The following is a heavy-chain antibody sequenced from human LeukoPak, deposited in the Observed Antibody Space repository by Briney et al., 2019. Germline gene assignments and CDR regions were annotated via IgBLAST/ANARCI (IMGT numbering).Heavy chain of an antibody. V-gene: IGHV3-30-3*01. CDR1: ALTFSSYA. CDR3: ARAREWDHSGYVDY. CDR2: VSYVGSNK. J-gene: IGHJ4*02. D-gene: IGHD1-26*01. Sequence: PGGSLKLSCAASALTFSSYAMHWVRQAPGQGLEWMAGVSYVGSNKYYADSVKGRFTISRDNSTNTLYLQMNSLRADDTAVYYCARAREWDHSGYVDYWGQGTLVTVSS.